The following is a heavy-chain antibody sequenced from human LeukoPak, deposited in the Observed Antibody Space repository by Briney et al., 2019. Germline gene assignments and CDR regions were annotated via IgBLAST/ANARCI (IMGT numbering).Heavy chain of an antibody. CDR3: AREDGDLLSYYYYMDV. D-gene: IGHD4-17*01. CDR2: IYYSGST. V-gene: IGHV4-59*12. CDR1: GGSISSYY. J-gene: IGHJ6*03. Sequence: PSETLSLTCTVSGGSISSYYWSWIRQPPGKGLEWIGYIYYSGSTNYNPSLKSRVTMSVDTSKNQFSLKLSSVTAADTAVYYCAREDGDLLSYYYYMDVWGKGTTVTISS.